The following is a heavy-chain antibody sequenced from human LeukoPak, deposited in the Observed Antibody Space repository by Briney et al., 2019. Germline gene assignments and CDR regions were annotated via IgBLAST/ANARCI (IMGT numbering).Heavy chain of an antibody. D-gene: IGHD4/OR15-4a*01. J-gene: IGHJ2*01. V-gene: IGHV4-61*01. CDR2: IYYSGST. CDR3: ARSDYGPRYWYFDL. Sequence: SETLSLTCTVSGYSINSGYYWGWIRQPPGKGLEWIGYIYYSGSTNYNPSLKSRVTISVDTSKNQFSLKLSSVTAADTAVYYCARSDYGPRYWYFDLWGRGTLVTVSS. CDR1: GYSINSGYY.